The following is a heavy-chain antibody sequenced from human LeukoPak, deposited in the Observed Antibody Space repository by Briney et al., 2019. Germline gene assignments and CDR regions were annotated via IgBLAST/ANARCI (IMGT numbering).Heavy chain of an antibody. CDR1: GFTFSNYW. V-gene: IGHV3-7*04. CDR2: IDQDGSAE. D-gene: IGHD3-10*01. J-gene: IGHJ4*02. Sequence: GGSLRLSCAASGFTFSNYWMSWVRESPGRGLEWVANIDQDGSAEYYVDSVGGRFTVSRDNAKNSLYLQIDSLRAEDTAVYYCARADNYGSILDYWGRGTLVTVSS. CDR3: ARADNYGSILDY.